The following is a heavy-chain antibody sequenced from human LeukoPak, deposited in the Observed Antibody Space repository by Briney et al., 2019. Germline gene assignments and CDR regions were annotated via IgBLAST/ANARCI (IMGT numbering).Heavy chain of an antibody. CDR3: ARAWSRITIFGVVPDY. D-gene: IGHD3-3*01. CDR2: INPNSGGT. Sequence: ASVKVSCKASGYTFTGYYMHWVRQAPGQGLERMGWINPNSGGTNYAQKFQGRVTMTRDTSISTAYMELSRLRSDDTAVYYCARAWSRITIFGVVPDYWGQGTLVTVSS. CDR1: GYTFTGYY. J-gene: IGHJ4*02. V-gene: IGHV1-2*02.